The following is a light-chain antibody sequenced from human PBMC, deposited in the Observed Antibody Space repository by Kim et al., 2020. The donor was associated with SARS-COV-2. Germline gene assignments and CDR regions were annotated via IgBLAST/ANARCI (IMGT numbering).Light chain of an antibody. CDR3: SAWDSSLSTWV. V-gene: IGLV10-54*01. J-gene: IGLJ3*02. CDR1: SNNVGNQG. Sequence: QTATLPCTGDSNNVGNQGAAWLQQHQGHPPRLLSYRNNNRPSGISERFSASRSGTTASLTITGLQPEDEADYYCSAWDSSLSTWVFGGGTQLTVL. CDR2: RNN.